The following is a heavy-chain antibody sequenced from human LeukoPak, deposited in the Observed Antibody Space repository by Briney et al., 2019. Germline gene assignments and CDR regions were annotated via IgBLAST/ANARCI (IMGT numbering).Heavy chain of an antibody. CDR3: ARGEGSGSYGYHDC. V-gene: IGHV1-18*01. J-gene: IGHJ4*02. CDR1: GYRFTSYG. Sequence: ASVKVSCKTSGYRFTSYGISWVRQAPGQGLEWMGWISGYNGNTNYADSRDFAQKYQGRVTMTTDKSTSTAYMELRSLRSDDTAMYYCARGEGSGSYGYHDCWGQGTLVTVSS. CDR2: ISGYNGNT. D-gene: IGHD3-10*01.